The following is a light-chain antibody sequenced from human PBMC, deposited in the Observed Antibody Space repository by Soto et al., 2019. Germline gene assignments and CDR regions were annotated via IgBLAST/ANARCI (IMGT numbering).Light chain of an antibody. V-gene: IGLV2-23*01. CDR3: CSYAGSIIHVV. CDR2: EGN. J-gene: IGLJ2*01. Sequence: QSALTQPASVSGSPGQSITISCTGTSSDVGYYNLVSWYQQHPGKAPKLMIYEGNKRPSGVSNRFSGSKSGNTASLTISGLQAEDEADYYCCSYAGSIIHVVFGGGTKLTVL. CDR1: SSDVGYYNL.